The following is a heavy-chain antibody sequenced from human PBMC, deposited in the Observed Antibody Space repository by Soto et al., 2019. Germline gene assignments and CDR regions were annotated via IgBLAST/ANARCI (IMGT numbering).Heavy chain of an antibody. CDR1: GYSISSSNW. V-gene: IGHV4-28*01. CDR2: IYYSGTT. D-gene: IGHD1-26*01. Sequence: TLSLTCAVSGYSISSSNWWGWIRQPAGKGLEWIGYIYYSGTTYYNPSLKSRVTMSVDTSKNQFSLKLTSVTAVDTAVYYCARREIQGPIDYWGQGTLVTVSS. J-gene: IGHJ4*02. CDR3: ARREIQGPIDY.